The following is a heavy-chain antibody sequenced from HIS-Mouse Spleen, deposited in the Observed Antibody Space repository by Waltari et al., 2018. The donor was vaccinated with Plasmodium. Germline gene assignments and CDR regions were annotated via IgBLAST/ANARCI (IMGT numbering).Heavy chain of an antibody. CDR1: GYTFTGYY. D-gene: IGHD3-22*01. J-gene: IGHJ5*02. Sequence: QVQLVQSGAEVKKPGASVKVSCKASGYTFTGYYMHWVRQAPGQGLEWSGWINPNSGGTNYAQKFQGRVTMTRETSISTAYMELSRLRSDDTAVYYCARRSSNNHYYHSNPDWFDPWGQGTLVTVSS. CDR3: ARRSSNNHYYHSNPDWFDP. CDR2: INPNSGGT. V-gene: IGHV1-2*02.